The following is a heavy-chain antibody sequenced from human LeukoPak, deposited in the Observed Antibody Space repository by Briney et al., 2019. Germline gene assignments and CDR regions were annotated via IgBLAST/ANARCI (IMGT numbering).Heavy chain of an antibody. CDR2: ISSSSSYI. CDR3: ARVGVPYSSGGGDYFDY. Sequence: GGSLRLSCAASGFTFSSYSMNWVRQAPGKGLEWVSSISSSSSYIYYADSVKGRFTTSRDKAKNSLYLQMSSRRGEDRAVYYCARVGVPYSSGGGDYFDYWGQGTLVTVSS. J-gene: IGHJ4*02. V-gene: IGHV3-21*01. D-gene: IGHD6-19*01. CDR1: GFTFSSYS.